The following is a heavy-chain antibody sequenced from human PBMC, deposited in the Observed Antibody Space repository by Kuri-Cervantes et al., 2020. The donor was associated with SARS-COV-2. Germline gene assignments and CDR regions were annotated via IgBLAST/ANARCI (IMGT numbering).Heavy chain of an antibody. CDR3: ARDAGYCSGGTCLDY. Sequence: ASVNVSCRPSAYTFTAYYIHWVRQAPGQGLEWMGWINPYNGDTNYAQKSQGRVTLTRDTSISTAYMELNRLRSDETAVYYCARDAGYCSGGTCLDYWGQGTLVTVSS. D-gene: IGHD2-15*01. CDR1: AYTFTAYY. V-gene: IGHV1-2*02. CDR2: INPYNGDT. J-gene: IGHJ4*02.